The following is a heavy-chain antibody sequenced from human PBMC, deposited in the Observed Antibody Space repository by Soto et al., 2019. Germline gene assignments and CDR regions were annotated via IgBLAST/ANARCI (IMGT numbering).Heavy chain of an antibody. V-gene: IGHV3-23*01. CDR2: ISGSGFKK. CDR1: GFIFENFG. J-gene: IGHJ5*02. CDR3: AKNQGVELVPLATVDWFDP. D-gene: IGHD1-26*01. Sequence: GGSLRLSCAASGFIFENFGMSWVRQAPGKGLEWISSISGSGFKKYYADSVKGRFTISRDNSKSTVYLELNNLSAEDTAVYHCAKNQGVELVPLATVDWFDPWGQGSVVTVLL.